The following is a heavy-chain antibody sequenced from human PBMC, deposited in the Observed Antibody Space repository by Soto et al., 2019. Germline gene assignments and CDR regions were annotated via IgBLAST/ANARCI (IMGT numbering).Heavy chain of an antibody. CDR1: GGTCSSYA. CDR3: AQTLGLAAAGPGRFDL. Sequence: ASVKVSGKASGGTCSSYAISWVRQAPGQGLEWMGGIIPLFGRANYAQKFQGRVTITAAASTSTAYMELSSLRSEDTAVYYCAQTLGLAAAGPGRFDLWGRGTLVPVS. CDR2: IIPLFGRA. J-gene: IGHJ2*01. V-gene: IGHV1-69*13. D-gene: IGHD6-25*01.